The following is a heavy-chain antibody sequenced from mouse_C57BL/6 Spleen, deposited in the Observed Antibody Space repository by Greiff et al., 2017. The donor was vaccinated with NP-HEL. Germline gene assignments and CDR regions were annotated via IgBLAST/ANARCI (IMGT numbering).Heavy chain of an antibody. J-gene: IGHJ4*01. Sequence: VKLQESGPGLVQPSQSLSITCTASGFSLTSYGVHWVRQSPGKGLEWLGVIWRGGSTAYNAAFMSRLSITKDNSKSQVFFKMNSLQADDTAIYYCAKKRTTVGDAMDYWGQGTSVTVSS. D-gene: IGHD1-1*01. V-gene: IGHV2-5*01. CDR3: AKKRTTVGDAMDY. CDR1: GFSLTSYG. CDR2: IWRGGST.